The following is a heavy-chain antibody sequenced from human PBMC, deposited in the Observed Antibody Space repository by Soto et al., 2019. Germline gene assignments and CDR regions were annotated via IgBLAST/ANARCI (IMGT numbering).Heavy chain of an antibody. CDR1: GFTFSSYG. V-gene: IGHV3-33*01. CDR2: IWYDGSNK. J-gene: IGHJ4*02. Sequence: QVQLVESGGGVVQPGRSLRLSCAASGFTFSSYGMHWVRQAPGKGLEWVAVIWYDGSNKYYADSVKGRFTISRDNSKNTLYLKMNSLRAEDTAVSYCARAGPTPYYYGSGTALDYWGQGTLVTVSS. D-gene: IGHD3-10*01. CDR3: ARAGPTPYYYGSGTALDY.